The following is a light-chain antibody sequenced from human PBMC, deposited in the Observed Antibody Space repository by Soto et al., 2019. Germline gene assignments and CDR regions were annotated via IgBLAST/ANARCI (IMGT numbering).Light chain of an antibody. CDR2: AAS. J-gene: IGKJ4*01. CDR1: QNINDY. Sequence: EIVLTQSPDTLSLSLGERATLSCRASQNINDYLAWYQQKPGQAPRLLIYAASKLATGIPARFSGSGSGTDFTLTISSLAPEDFALYYCQQRSSWPRVFGGGTKVEIK. V-gene: IGKV3-11*01. CDR3: QQRSSWPRV.